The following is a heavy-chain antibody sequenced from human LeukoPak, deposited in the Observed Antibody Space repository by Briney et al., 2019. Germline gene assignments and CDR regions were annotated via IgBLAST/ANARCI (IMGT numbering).Heavy chain of an antibody. CDR2: ISSSSYYI. J-gene: IGHJ4*02. D-gene: IGHD4-17*01. CDR1: GFTFSDYI. Sequence: GGSLRLSCAASGFTFSDYIVNWVRQAPGKGLEWVSSISSSSYYIYYGDSVKGRFTISRDNAKNLLFLQMNSLRAEDTAVYYCATMTTVTTPIDYWGQGTLVTVSS. V-gene: IGHV3-21*01. CDR3: ATMTTVTTPIDY.